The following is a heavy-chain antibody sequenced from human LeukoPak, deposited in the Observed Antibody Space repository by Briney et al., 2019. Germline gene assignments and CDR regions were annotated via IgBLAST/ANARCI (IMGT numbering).Heavy chain of an antibody. D-gene: IGHD2-21*02. V-gene: IGHV3-11*06. CDR2: ISSSSSYT. CDR3: ARVVAVTSYYFDY. J-gene: IGHJ4*02. Sequence: GGSLRLSCAASGFTFSDYYMSWIRQAPGKGLEWISYISSSSSYTNYADSVKGRFTMSRDNAKSSLYLQMNSLRAEDTAVYYCARVVAVTSYYFDYWGQGTLVTVSS. CDR1: GFTFSDYY.